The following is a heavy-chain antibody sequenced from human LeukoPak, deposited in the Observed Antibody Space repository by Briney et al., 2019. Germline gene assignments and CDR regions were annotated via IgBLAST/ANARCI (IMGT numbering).Heavy chain of an antibody. CDR2: INGSGST. Sequence: SETLSLTCAVYGGSFSGYYWSWIRQPPGKGLEWIGEINGSGSTNYNPSLKSRVTISVDTSKNQFSLKLSSVAAADTAVYYCARQGVGYYDSSGYTSDYWGQGTLVTVSS. D-gene: IGHD3-22*01. J-gene: IGHJ4*02. V-gene: IGHV4-34*01. CDR1: GGSFSGYY. CDR3: ARQGVGYYDSSGYTSDY.